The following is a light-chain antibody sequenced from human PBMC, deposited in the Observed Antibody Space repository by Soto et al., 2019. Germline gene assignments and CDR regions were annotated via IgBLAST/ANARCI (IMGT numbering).Light chain of an antibody. J-gene: IGLJ7*01. CDR3: ATWDDSLNAAV. Sequence: QSALTQLPSLSGTPGQRVTISCSGSTSNIAGNTVHWYQHLPETAPKLLIYIDDQRPSGVPDRFSGSKSGTSASLAISGLQSEDEADYYCATWDDSLNAAVFGGGTQLTVL. V-gene: IGLV1-44*01. CDR1: TSNIAGNT. CDR2: IDD.